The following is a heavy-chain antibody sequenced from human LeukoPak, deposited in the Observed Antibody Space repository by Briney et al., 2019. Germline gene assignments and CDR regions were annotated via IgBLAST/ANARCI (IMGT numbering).Heavy chain of an antibody. Sequence: EASVKVSCKASGYTFTSNYIHWVRQAPGQGLEWMGTIYPRDGSTSYAQKFQGRVTVTRDTSTSTVHMELSGLRSEDTAVYYCARDQDGFDYWGQGTLVTVSS. J-gene: IGHJ4*02. CDR1: GYTFTSNY. V-gene: IGHV1-46*01. D-gene: IGHD5-24*01. CDR2: IYPRDGST. CDR3: ARDQDGFDY.